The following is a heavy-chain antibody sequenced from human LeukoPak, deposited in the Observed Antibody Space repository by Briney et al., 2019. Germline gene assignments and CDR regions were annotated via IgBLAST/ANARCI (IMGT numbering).Heavy chain of an antibody. CDR1: GGSISGYY. D-gene: IGHD3-22*01. Sequence: PSETLSLTCTVSGGSISGYYWSWIRQPPGKGLEWIGYIYSSGSTNYNPSLKSRVTISVDTSKNQFSLKLSSVTAADTAVYYCARHLGSGYYPGWFDPWGQGTLVTVSS. CDR2: IYSSGST. V-gene: IGHV4-59*08. J-gene: IGHJ5*02. CDR3: ARHLGSGYYPGWFDP.